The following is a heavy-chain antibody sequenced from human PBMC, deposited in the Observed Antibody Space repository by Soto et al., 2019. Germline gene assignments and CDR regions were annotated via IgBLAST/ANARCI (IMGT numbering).Heavy chain of an antibody. Sequence: KPSETLSLTCTVSGASMSDYYGTWIRQPPGRGLEWIGFMHSNGNANYSSSLKGRATISVDTYNNQFSLILTSVTAADTAVYYCVRSGHTLEKVIWGQGTLVTVSS. J-gene: IGHJ4*02. D-gene: IGHD3-10*01. CDR3: VRSGHTLEKVI. CDR1: GASMSDYY. V-gene: IGHV4-59*01. CDR2: MHSNGNA.